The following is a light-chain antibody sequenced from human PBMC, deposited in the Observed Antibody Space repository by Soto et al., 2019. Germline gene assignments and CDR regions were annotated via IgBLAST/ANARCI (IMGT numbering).Light chain of an antibody. CDR2: EVS. CDR3: SSYAGSNKRV. CDR1: ISDVGGYNY. J-gene: IGLJ1*01. Sequence: QSVLTQPPSASGSPGQSVTISCTGTISDVGGYNYVSWYQQHPGKAPKLMIYEVSKRPSGVPDRFSGSKSGNTASLTVSGLQAEDEADYYCSSYAGSNKRVFGTGTKVTVL. V-gene: IGLV2-8*01.